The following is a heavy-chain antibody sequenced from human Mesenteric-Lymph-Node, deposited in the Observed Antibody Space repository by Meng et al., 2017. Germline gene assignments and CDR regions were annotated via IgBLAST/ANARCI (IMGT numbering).Heavy chain of an antibody. D-gene: IGHD3-10*01. CDR1: GYTFTDDY. J-gene: IGHJ4*02. CDR3: ASALLWFGELSPTTDY. V-gene: IGHV1-2*06. Sequence: ASVKVSCKASGYTFTDDYVHWVRQAPGQGLEWMGRMNPNSGVANYAQKFQGRVTMTRDTSISTAYMELSRLRSDDTAVYYCASALLWFGELSPTTDYWGQGTLVTVSS. CDR2: MNPNSGVA.